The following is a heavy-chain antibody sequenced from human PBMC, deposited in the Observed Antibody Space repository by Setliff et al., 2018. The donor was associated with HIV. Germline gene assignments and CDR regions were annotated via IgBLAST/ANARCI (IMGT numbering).Heavy chain of an antibody. CDR1: GGSISTYY. CDR3: AREDIAVASAFDI. CDR2: IFYTESTNYTPSIKST. D-gene: IGHD6-19*01. Sequence: SETLSLTCTVSGGSISTYYWSWIRQSPGEGLEWIGYIFYTESTNYTPSIKSTNYSPSLKSRITISADTSKNQFPLKLSSVTAADTTVYYCAREDIAVASAFDIWGQGTMVTVSS. J-gene: IGHJ3*02. V-gene: IGHV4-59*12.